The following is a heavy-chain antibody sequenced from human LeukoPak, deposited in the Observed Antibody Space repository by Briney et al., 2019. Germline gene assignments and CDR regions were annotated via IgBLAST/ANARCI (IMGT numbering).Heavy chain of an antibody. V-gene: IGHV3-53*04. CDR1: GFTVTNNY. CDR3: ARVLGYDSSGYYRGYFDY. J-gene: IGHJ4*02. D-gene: IGHD3-22*01. Sequence: GWALRLSCAATGFTVTNNYMSWVRQAPGKGLEWVSVIYSAGTTYYADSVKGRFTISRQNPENTLFLQMNRLRPEDTAVYYCARVLGYDSSGYYRGYFDYWGQGTLVTVSS. CDR2: IYSAGTT.